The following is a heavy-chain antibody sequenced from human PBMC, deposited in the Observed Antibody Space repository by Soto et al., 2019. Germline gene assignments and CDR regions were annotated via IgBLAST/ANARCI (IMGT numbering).Heavy chain of an antibody. CDR2: IGGAGNDI. CDR3: AKRFSDAWEAGMDV. V-gene: IGHV3-23*01. CDR1: GFAFSNFH. Sequence: EMQVLESGGGLVQPGGSLRLSCAASGFAFSNFHMNWVRQAPGKGLQWVATIGGAGNDIHYADSVEGRFTVSRDNSKNTLHLQMDGLRDEDTAIYYCAKRFSDAWEAGMDVWGQGTKVTVSS. J-gene: IGHJ6*02. D-gene: IGHD1-26*01.